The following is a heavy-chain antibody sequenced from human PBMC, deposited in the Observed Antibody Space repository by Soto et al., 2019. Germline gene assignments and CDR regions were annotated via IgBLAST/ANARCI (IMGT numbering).Heavy chain of an antibody. CDR2: IYPIDSDT. CDR1: GCIFTTYW. D-gene: IGHD2-2*01. J-gene: IGHJ6*02. Sequence: PGESLKISCEGSGCIFTTYWIGWVRQMPGKGLEWMGIIYPIDSDTKYSPSFQGQVTISVDKSISTAYLQWSSLKASGSAMYYCATYQDPYYYGMDVWGQGTTVTVSS. V-gene: IGHV5-51*01. CDR3: ATYQDPYYYGMDV.